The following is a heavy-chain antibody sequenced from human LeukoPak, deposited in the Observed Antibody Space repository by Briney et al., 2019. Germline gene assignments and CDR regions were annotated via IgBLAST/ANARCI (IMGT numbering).Heavy chain of an antibody. Sequence: ASVKVSCKASGYTFIGYYIYWVRQAPGQGLEWMGWINPNSGATNYAQKFQGRVTMTRDTSISTAYMELSRLRSDDTAVYYCARGPARRPWDAFDYWGQGTLVTVSS. V-gene: IGHV1-2*02. J-gene: IGHJ4*02. D-gene: IGHD6-6*01. CDR1: GYTFIGYY. CDR2: INPNSGAT. CDR3: ARGPARRPWDAFDY.